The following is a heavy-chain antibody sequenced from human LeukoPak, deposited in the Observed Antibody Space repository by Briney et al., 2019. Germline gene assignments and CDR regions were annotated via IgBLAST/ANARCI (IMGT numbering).Heavy chain of an antibody. J-gene: IGHJ4*02. CDR2: ISSSSTYI. V-gene: IGHV3-21*01. D-gene: IGHD2-21*01. CDR1: GFTFNIYG. Sequence: PGGSLRLSCAASGFTFNIYGMSWVRQAPGKGLEWVSSISSSSTYIYYTDSVKGRFTISRDNAKNSLYLQMNSLRAEDTAVYYCAGGTVVTPFFDYWGQGTLVTVSS. CDR3: AGGTVVTPFFDY.